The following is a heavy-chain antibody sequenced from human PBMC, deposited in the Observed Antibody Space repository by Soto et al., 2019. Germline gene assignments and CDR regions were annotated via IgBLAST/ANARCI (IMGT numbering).Heavy chain of an antibody. CDR3: VTTRGIAVGGSFDH. Sequence: ETLSLTCTVSGGSISSSSSYWGWVRQPPGKGLEWMATIYSGSTYQNPSLKSRVTISVDTSKNQFSLKLSSVAAPDTAIYYCVTTRGIAVGGSFDHWGQGTLVTVSS. CDR1: GGSISSSSSY. J-gene: IGHJ5*02. V-gene: IGHV4-39*01. CDR2: IYSGST. D-gene: IGHD6-13*01.